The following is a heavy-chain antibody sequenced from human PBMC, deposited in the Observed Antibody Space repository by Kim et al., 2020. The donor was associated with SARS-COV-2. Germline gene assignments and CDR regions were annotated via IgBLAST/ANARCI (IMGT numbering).Heavy chain of an antibody. CDR1: GFTFSSYE. D-gene: IGHD3-3*01. V-gene: IGHV3-48*03. CDR3: ARGDVYDFWSGYTPGVVRYYYYYYGMDV. Sequence: GGSLRLSCAASGFTFSSYEMNWVRQAPGKGLEWVSYISSSGSTIYYADSVKGRFTISRDNAKNSLYLQMNSLRAEDTAVYYCARGDVYDFWSGYTPGVVRYYYYYYGMDVWGQGTTVTVSS. J-gene: IGHJ6*02. CDR2: ISSSGSTI.